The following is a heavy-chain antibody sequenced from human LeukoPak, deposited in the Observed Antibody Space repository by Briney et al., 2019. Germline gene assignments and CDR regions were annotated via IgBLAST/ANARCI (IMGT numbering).Heavy chain of an antibody. CDR1: GFTFSSYA. Sequence: GGSLRLSCAASGFTFSSYAMSWVRQAPGKGLEWVSAISGSGGSTYYADSVKGRFTISRDNSKNTLYLQMNSLRAEDTAVYYCAKCGDYDILTPSDYWGQGTLVTASS. CDR2: ISGSGGST. J-gene: IGHJ4*02. CDR3: AKCGDYDILTPSDY. D-gene: IGHD3-9*01. V-gene: IGHV3-23*01.